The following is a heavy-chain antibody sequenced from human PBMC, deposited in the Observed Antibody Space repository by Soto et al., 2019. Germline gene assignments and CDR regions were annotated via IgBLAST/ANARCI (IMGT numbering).Heavy chain of an antibody. Sequence: QVHLVESGGGLVKPGGSQTLSCAASGFSFSDYYMTWIRQAPGKGLEWLAYMSVSGSVIYYADSVKGRFTISRDTAKNTLYLQMNSLRDDDTAVYYCAREVALGSAAGVWGQGTLVTVSS. CDR2: MSVSGSVI. CDR1: GFSFSDYY. J-gene: IGHJ4*02. CDR3: AREVALGSAAGV. V-gene: IGHV3-11*01. D-gene: IGHD3-3*01.